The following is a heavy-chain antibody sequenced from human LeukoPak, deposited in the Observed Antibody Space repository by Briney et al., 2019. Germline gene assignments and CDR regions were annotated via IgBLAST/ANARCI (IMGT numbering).Heavy chain of an antibody. J-gene: IGHJ4*02. CDR2: ISYDGSNK. D-gene: IGHD2-15*01. CDR3: ARGLGYSWYYFDY. Sequence: GGSLRLSCAASGITFSSYAMHCVRQAPGKGLEWVAVISYDGSNKYYADSVKGRFTISRDNSKNTLYLQMNSLRAEDTAVYYCARGLGYSWYYFDYWGQGTLVTLSS. CDR1: GITFSSYA. V-gene: IGHV3-30-3*01.